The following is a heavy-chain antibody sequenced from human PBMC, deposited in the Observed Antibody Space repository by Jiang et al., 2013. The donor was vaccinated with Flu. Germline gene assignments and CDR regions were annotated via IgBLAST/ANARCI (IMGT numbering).Heavy chain of an antibody. CDR2: INPGGGST. Sequence: YTFTSYYMHWVRQAPGQGLEWMGIINPGGGSTNYAEKFQGRVTMTRDTSTSTVYMELSSLRSEDTAVYYCARAPARYCRSINCLWWFDPWGQGTLVTVSS. CDR3: ARAPARYCRSINCLWWFDP. CDR1: YTFTSYY. J-gene: IGHJ5*02. D-gene: IGHD2-2*01. V-gene: IGHV1-46*03.